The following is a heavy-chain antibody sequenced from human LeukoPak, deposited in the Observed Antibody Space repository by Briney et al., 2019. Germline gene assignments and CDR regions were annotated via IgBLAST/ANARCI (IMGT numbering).Heavy chain of an antibody. CDR3: VKDRIGGRGGYNQQYYFDY. CDR2: ISSNGGST. CDR1: GFTFSSYA. V-gene: IGHV3-64D*06. J-gene: IGHJ4*02. Sequence: GGSLRLSCLASGFTFSSYAMHWVRQAPGKGLEYASAISSNGGSTYYADSVKGRFTISRDNSKNTLYLQMSSLRAEDTAVYYCVKDRIGGRGGYNQQYYFDYWGQGTLVTVSS. D-gene: IGHD5-24*01.